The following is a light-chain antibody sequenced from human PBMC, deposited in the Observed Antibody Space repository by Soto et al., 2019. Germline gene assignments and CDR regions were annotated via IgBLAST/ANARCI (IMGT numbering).Light chain of an antibody. CDR1: QSIDTN. Sequence: ETVMTQSPATLSVSPGERATLSCSASQSIDTNLAWYQHKPGQTPRLLIYSASTRATGVPSRFSGSGSGTEFTLTISILQSEDFAVYYYQQYNNWPPWTFGQGTKVEVK. CDR2: SAS. J-gene: IGKJ1*01. CDR3: QQYNNWPPWT. V-gene: IGKV3-15*01.